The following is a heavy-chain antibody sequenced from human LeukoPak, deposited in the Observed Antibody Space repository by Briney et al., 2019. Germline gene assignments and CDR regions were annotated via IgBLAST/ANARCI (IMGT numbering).Heavy chain of an antibody. D-gene: IGHD3-16*01. CDR3: ARDSSWGGGFDH. CDR2: ISHSGNYV. Sequence: GGSLRLSCAASEFPFSVYAMTWIRQAPGKGRHWVSTISHSGNYVYYADSVKGRFNISRDNAQNSLSLQMDSLRADDTAVYYCARDSSWGGGFDHWGHGTLVTVSS. CDR1: EFPFSVYA. J-gene: IGHJ4*01. V-gene: IGHV3-21*01.